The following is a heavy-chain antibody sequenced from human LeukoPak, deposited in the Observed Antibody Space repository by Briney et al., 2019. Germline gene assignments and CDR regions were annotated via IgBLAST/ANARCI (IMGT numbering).Heavy chain of an antibody. D-gene: IGHD5-18*01. CDR2: IYTSGST. CDR3: ARAPHYSFLDY. J-gene: IGHJ4*02. Sequence: SETLSLTCTVSGGSISSGSYYWSWIRQPAGKGLEWIGRIYTSGSTNYNPSLKSRVTISVDTSKNQFSLKLNSVTAADTAVYYCARAPHYSFLDYWGQGTLVTVSS. CDR1: GGSISSGSYY. V-gene: IGHV4-61*02.